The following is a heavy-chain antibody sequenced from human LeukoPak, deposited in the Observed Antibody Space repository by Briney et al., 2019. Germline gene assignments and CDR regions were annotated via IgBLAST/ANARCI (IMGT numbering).Heavy chain of an antibody. CDR3: ATETNGRHYDY. J-gene: IGHJ4*02. Sequence: GGSLRLSCTTSGLTFSTSGFNWVRQAPGKGLEWVASIGPAGFDRYHADSIKGRFTISRDNANNVLYLQMDSLRAEDTAVYYCATETNGRHYDYWGQGTLLTVSS. V-gene: IGHV3-21*06. CDR1: GLTFSTSG. CDR2: IGPAGFDR. D-gene: IGHD1-14*01.